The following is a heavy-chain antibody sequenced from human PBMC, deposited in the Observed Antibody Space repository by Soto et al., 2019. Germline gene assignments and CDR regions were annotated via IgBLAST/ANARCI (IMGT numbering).Heavy chain of an antibody. Sequence: GSLRLSCEAPGFTFSTYAMHWVRQTPGKGLEWLAVISHDGDKEHISDSVKGRFAISRDNSKNTLYLQISSLKDEDTAVYQCVASALSFDFWGQGTPVTVSS. CDR3: VASALSFDF. D-gene: IGHD3-16*02. J-gene: IGHJ4*02. V-gene: IGHV3-30*09. CDR2: ISHDGDKE. CDR1: GFTFSTYA.